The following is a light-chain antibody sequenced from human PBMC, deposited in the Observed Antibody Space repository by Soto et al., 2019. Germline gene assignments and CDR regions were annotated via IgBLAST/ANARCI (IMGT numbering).Light chain of an antibody. J-gene: IGLJ1*01. CDR3: SSYTSSSTPYV. V-gene: IGLV2-14*01. CDR2: DVT. CDR1: SSEDGDYNY. Sequence: QSALTQPASVSGSPGQSITISCTGTSSEDGDYNYVSWYQQHPVKAPKLMIYDVTNRPSGVSDRFSGSKSGNTASLTISGLQAEDEADYYCSSYTSSSTPYVFGTGTKVTVL.